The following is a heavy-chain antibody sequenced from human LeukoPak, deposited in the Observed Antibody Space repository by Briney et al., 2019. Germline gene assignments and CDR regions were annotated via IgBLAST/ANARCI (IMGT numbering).Heavy chain of an antibody. CDR2: INHSGST. CDR1: GGSISSYY. V-gene: IGHV4-34*01. CDR3: ARGRNYYGSGIDY. J-gene: IGHJ4*02. Sequence: SETLSLTCTVSGGSISSYYWSWIRQPPGKGLEWIGEINHSGSTNYNPSLKSRVTISVDTSKNQFSLKLSSVTAADTAVYYCARGRNYYGSGIDYWGQGTLVTVSS. D-gene: IGHD3-10*01.